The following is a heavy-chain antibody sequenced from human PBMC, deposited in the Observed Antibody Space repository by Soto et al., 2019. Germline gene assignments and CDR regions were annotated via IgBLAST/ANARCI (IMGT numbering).Heavy chain of an antibody. CDR2: IDPTDPFT. CDR1: GYKFTTFW. CDR3: ARPASGGSRDAFDV. V-gene: IGHV5-10-1*01. Sequence: GESLKISCKASGYKFTTFWLNWVRQTPGKGLEWLGRIDPTDPFTNYSPPFEGHVTISVDRSISTAYLQWNSLQASDTAIYYCARPASGGSRDAFDVWGQGTTVTVPS. D-gene: IGHD2-15*01. J-gene: IGHJ3*01.